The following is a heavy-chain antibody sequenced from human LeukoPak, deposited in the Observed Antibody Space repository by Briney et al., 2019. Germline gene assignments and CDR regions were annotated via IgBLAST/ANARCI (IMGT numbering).Heavy chain of an antibody. CDR3: ATGSGYYYDH. V-gene: IGHV3-30*02. J-gene: IGHJ4*02. D-gene: IGHD3-22*01. CDR2: VRHDGSER. Sequence: GGSLRLSCAASGFTFSNYYMHWVRQAPGKGLEWVAVVRHDGSERYYADSVKGRFTISRDNSKNTLYVQMDSLRVEDTAVYYCATGSGYYYDHWGQGTLVTVSS. CDR1: GFTFSNYY.